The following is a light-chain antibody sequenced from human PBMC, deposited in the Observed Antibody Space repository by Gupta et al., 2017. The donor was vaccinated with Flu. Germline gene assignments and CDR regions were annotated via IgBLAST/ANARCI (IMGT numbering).Light chain of an antibody. Sequence: EIVMTQSPATLSVSPGERVALSCRASQSVTYNLAWYQQKPGQAPRLLIYGASSRATGVPARFSGSGSGTEFTLTIRGLQSEDFAVYYCQQYHNWPPWTFGQGTRVEIK. CDR2: GAS. J-gene: IGKJ1*01. CDR3: QQYHNWPPWT. CDR1: QSVTYN. V-gene: IGKV3-15*01.